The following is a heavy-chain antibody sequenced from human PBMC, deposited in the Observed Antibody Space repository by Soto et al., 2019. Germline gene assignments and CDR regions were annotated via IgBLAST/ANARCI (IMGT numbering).Heavy chain of an antibody. Sequence: SETLSLTCAVYGGSFSVYYWSWIRQPPGKGLEWIGEINHSGHTNYNPSLKSRGTISVDASKNQFSQNLSSVTAADTAVYFCAREKRGLDILNGYYDSLFDYWGQGTLVTVSS. CDR1: GGSFSVYY. J-gene: IGHJ4*02. CDR3: AREKRGLDILNGYYDSLFDY. D-gene: IGHD3-9*01. CDR2: INHSGHT. V-gene: IGHV4-34*01.